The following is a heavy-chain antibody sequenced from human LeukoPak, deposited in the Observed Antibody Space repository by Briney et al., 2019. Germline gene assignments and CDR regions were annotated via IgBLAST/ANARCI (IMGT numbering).Heavy chain of an antibody. CDR3: ARHGSGSPFDY. CDR2: IYYSGST. V-gene: IGHV4-39*01. Sequence: WVRQAPGKGLEWIGNIYYSGSTYYNPSLKSRVTISVDTSKNQFSLKLSSVTAADTAVYYCARHGSGSPFDYWGQGTLVTVSS. D-gene: IGHD3-10*01. J-gene: IGHJ4*02.